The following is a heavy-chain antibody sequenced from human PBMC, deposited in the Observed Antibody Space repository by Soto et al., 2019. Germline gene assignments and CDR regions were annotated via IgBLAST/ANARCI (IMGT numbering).Heavy chain of an antibody. CDR3: ARGGRLNQLLSGSDH. CDR2: TSYDGSSE. D-gene: IGHD1-26*01. J-gene: IGHJ4*02. CDR1: GFFLSDYG. Sequence: QVQLVESGGGVVQSGGSLTLSCTVSGFFLSDYGMHWVRQAPCKGLEWVAATSYDGSSEYYSDSVKDRFTTSRDNSKNTVYLHMNRLRAEDKGLYYCARGGRLNQLLSGSDHWGQGTLVTVSS. V-gene: IGHV3-33*05.